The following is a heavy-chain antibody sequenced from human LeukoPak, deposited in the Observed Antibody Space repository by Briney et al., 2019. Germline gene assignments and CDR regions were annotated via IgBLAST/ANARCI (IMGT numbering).Heavy chain of an antibody. Sequence: GGSLRLSCAASGFTFSSYWMHWVRQAPGKGLVWVSRINSDGSSTSYADSVKGRFTISRDNAKNSLYLQMNSLRAEDTAVYYCARDAASYYYDSSGYYYGTPLDYWGQGTLVTVSS. CDR1: GFTFSSYW. J-gene: IGHJ4*02. D-gene: IGHD3-22*01. CDR2: INSDGSST. CDR3: ARDAASYYYDSSGYYYGTPLDY. V-gene: IGHV3-74*01.